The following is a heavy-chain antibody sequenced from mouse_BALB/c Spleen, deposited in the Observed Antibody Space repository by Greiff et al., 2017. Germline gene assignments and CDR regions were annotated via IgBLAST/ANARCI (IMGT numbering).Heavy chain of an antibody. J-gene: IGHJ4*01. CDR2: ISNGGGST. CDR1: GFTFSSYT. CDR3: ARRWGRDYAMDY. D-gene: IGHD1-1*02. V-gene: IGHV5-12-2*01. Sequence: EVKLEESGGGLVQPGGSLKLSCAASGFTFSSYTMSWVRQTPEKRLEWVAYISNGGGSTYYPDTVKGRFTISRDNAKNTLYLQMSSLKSEDTAMYYCARRWGRDYAMDYWGQGTSVTVSS.